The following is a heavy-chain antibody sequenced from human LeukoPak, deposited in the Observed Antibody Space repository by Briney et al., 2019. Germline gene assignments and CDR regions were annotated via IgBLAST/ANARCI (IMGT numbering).Heavy chain of an antibody. CDR1: GFTFNTYA. Sequence: GGSLRLSCAASGFTFNTYAMSWLRQVPGMGPEWASAITGSGLPYYADSVKGRFTISRDNSKNTLSLQMESLRAEDTAVYYCAKRDYSDSSTFSPLFQSWGQGTLVTVSS. CDR3: AKRDYSDSSTFSPLFQS. D-gene: IGHD3-22*01. J-gene: IGHJ5*02. V-gene: IGHV3-23*01. CDR2: ITGSGLP.